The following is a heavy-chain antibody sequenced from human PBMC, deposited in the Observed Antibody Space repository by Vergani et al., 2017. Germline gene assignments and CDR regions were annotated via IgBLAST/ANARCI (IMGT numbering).Heavy chain of an antibody. D-gene: IGHD3-10*01. V-gene: IGHV3-49*03. CDR2: IRSKAYGGTT. J-gene: IGHJ4*02. CDR1: GFTFGDYA. CDR3: TRGAGVRGVIFDY. Sequence: EVQLLESGGGLVQPGRSLRLSCTASGFTFGDYAMSWFRQAPGKGLEWVGFIRSKAYGGTTEYAASVKGRFTISRDDSKSIAYLQMSSLKTEDTAVYYCTRGAGVRGVIFDYWGQGTLVTVSS.